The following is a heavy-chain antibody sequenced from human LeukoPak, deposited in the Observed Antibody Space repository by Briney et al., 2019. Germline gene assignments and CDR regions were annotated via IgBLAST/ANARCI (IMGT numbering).Heavy chain of an antibody. V-gene: IGHV1-8*01. D-gene: IGHD3-3*01. Sequence: ASVKVSCKASGYTFTSYDINWVRQATGQGLEWMGWMNPNSGNTGYAQKFQGRVTMTRNTSISTAYMELSSLRSEDTAVYYCARGLGRYDFWSGYARYYYYYMDVWGKGNTVTVSS. CDR2: MNPNSGNT. CDR1: GYTFTSYD. CDR3: ARGLGRYDFWSGYARYYYYYMDV. J-gene: IGHJ6*03.